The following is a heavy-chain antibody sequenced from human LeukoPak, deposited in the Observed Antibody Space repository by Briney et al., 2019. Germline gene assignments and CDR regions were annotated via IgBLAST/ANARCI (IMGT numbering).Heavy chain of an antibody. D-gene: IGHD3-9*01. J-gene: IGHJ4*02. CDR1: GFTVSSNY. V-gene: IGHV3-53*05. CDR2: IYSGGST. Sequence: GGSLRLSCAASGFTVSSNYMSWVRQAPGKGLEWVSVIYSGGSTYYADSVKGRFTISRDNAKNSLYLQVNSLRAEDTALYYCAKDTNYDILTAGYDYWGQGTLVTVSS. CDR3: AKDTNYDILTAGYDY.